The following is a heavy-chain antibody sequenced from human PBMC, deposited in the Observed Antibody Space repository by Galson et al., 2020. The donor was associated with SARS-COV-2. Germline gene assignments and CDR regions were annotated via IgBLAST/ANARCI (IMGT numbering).Heavy chain of an antibody. D-gene: IGHD3-10*01. V-gene: IGHV3-30-3*01. CDR3: ARGPRFGELLWPFDY. CDR2: ISNDGSNR. Sequence: TGGSLRLSCAASGFTFSTYAMHWVRQAPGQGLEWVAVISNDGSNRYYADSVKGRFTISRDNSKNTLYVQMNSLRAEDTAVYYCARGPRFGELLWPFDYWGQGTLVTVSS. CDR1: GFTFSTYA. J-gene: IGHJ4*02.